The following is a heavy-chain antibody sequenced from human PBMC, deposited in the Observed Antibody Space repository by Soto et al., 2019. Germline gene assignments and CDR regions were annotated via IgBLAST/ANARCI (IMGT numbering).Heavy chain of an antibody. CDR3: ARRGAARPWL. Sequence: SETLSLTCAVYGEALSNYYWSWIRQPPGKGLEWIGEITHSGSTNYNPSLEGRVTVSADTSKNQFSMKMRSVTAADTAVYYCARRGAARPWLWGQGTPVTVSS. CDR1: GEALSNYY. J-gene: IGHJ4*02. V-gene: IGHV4-34*01. D-gene: IGHD6-6*01. CDR2: ITHSGST.